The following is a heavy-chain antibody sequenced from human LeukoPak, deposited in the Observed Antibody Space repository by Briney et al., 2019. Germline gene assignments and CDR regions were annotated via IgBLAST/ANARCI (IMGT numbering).Heavy chain of an antibody. J-gene: IGHJ4*02. CDR2: INHSGST. V-gene: IGHV4-34*01. CDR1: GGSFSGYY. D-gene: IGHD3-10*01. CDR3: ARRPMVRGVIDY. Sequence: SETLSLTCAVYGGSFSGYYWSWIRQPPGKGLEWIGEINHSGSTNYNPSLKSRVTISVDTSKNQFSLKLSSVTAADTAVYYCARRPMVRGVIDYWGQGTLVTVSS.